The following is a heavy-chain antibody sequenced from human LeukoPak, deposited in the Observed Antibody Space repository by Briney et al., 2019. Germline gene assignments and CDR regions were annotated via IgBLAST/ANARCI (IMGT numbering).Heavy chain of an antibody. CDR3: ARDRKGYCSSTSCFNYYYMDV. CDR2: IKQDGSEK. CDR1: GFTFSSYW. J-gene: IGHJ6*03. V-gene: IGHV3-7*01. D-gene: IGHD2-2*01. Sequence: GGSLRLSCAASGFTFSSYWMSWVRQAPGKGLEWVANIKQDGSEKYCVDSVKGRFTISGDNAKNSLYLQMNSLRAEDTAVYYCARDRKGYCSSTSCFNYYYMDVWGKGTTVTVSS.